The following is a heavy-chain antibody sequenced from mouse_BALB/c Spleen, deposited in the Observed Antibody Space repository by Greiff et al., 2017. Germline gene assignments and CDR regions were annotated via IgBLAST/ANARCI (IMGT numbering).Heavy chain of an antibody. CDR2: IYPGDGST. CDR1: GYTFTSYY. J-gene: IGHJ4*01. CDR3: AKFKSAMDY. V-gene: IGHV1S56*01. Sequence: QVQLQQPGPELVKPGASVKISCKASGYTFTSYYIHWVKQRPGQGLEWIGWIYPGDGSTKYNEKFKGKTTLTADKSSSTAYMLLSSLTSEDSAIYFGAKFKSAMDYWGQGTSVTVSS.